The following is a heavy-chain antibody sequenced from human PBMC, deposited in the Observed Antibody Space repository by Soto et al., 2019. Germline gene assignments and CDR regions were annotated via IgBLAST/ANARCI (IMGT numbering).Heavy chain of an antibody. D-gene: IGHD3-22*01. Sequence: QVQLVRSGAEVKKPGSSVKVSCKASGGTFSSYAISWVRQAPGQGLEWMGGIIPIFGTANYAQKFQGRVTITADESTSTAYMELSSLRSEDTAVYYCARAYYYDSSGKHDAFDIWGQGTMVTVSS. CDR1: GGTFSSYA. J-gene: IGHJ3*02. V-gene: IGHV1-69*01. CDR2: IIPIFGTA. CDR3: ARAYYYDSSGKHDAFDI.